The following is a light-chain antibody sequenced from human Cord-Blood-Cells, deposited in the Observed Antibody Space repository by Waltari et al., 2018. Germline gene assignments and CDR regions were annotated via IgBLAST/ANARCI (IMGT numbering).Light chain of an antibody. CDR3: SSYTSSSTVV. CDR2: EVS. CDR1: SRDVGSYNR. V-gene: IGLV2-18*02. Sequence: QSALTQPPSVSGSPGQSVTISCTGTSRDVGSYNRVSWYQQPPGTAPKLRIYEVSNRPSGVPDRFSGSKSGNTASLTISGLQAEDEADYYCSSYTSSSTVVFGGGTKLTVL. J-gene: IGLJ2*01.